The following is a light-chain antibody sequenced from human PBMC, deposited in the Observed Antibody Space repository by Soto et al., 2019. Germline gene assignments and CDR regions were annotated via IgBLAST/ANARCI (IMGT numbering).Light chain of an antibody. V-gene: IGKV1-39*01. CDR2: TAS. Sequence: DIQMTQSPSSLSASVGDKVTITCRASQSISIYLNWYQQKPGKAPKLLMYTASSLQTGVPSRFSGSGSGTEFSLTITSLQPEDFATYYCQHTYTVPRTFGRGTKVEIK. J-gene: IGKJ4*01. CDR1: QSISIY. CDR3: QHTYTVPRT.